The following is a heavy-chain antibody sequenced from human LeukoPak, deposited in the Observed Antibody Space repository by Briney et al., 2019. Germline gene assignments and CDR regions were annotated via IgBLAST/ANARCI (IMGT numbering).Heavy chain of an antibody. V-gene: IGHV3-23*01. CDR1: GFTFSNYA. CDR3: AKWGDYDVLTGYYDPGY. Sequence: GGSLRLSCVASGFTFSNYAMSWVRQAPGKGLEWVSAITGSGGITYYADSVKGRFTISRDNSKNTLYLQMNSLRAEDTAVYYCAKWGDYDVLTGYYDPGYWGQGTLVTVSS. D-gene: IGHD3-9*01. J-gene: IGHJ4*02. CDR2: ITGSGGIT.